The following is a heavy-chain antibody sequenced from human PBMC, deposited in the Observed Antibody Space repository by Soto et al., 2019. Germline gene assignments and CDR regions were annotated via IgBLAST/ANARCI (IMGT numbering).Heavy chain of an antibody. Sequence: QVQLVQSGAEVKKPGASVKVSCKASGYTFSSYYMHWVRQAPGQGLEWMGVINPSGDSTNYAQKFRGRVTMTRDTSTSTVYLEVTSLRSEDTAVYYCARVGSQMIVAATDYFDYWGQGPLVTVSX. D-gene: IGHD6-19*01. CDR1: GYTFSSYY. CDR3: ARVGSQMIVAATDYFDY. V-gene: IGHV1-46*01. CDR2: INPSGDST. J-gene: IGHJ4*02.